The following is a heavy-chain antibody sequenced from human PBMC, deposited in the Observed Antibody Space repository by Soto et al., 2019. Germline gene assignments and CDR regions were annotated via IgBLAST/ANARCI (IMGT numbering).Heavy chain of an antibody. CDR2: INPSGGST. CDR3: ARSYYGSGSYWFYGMDV. CDR1: GYTFTSYY. V-gene: IGHV1-46*01. D-gene: IGHD3-10*01. Sequence: ASVKVSCKASGYTFTSYYMHWVRQAPGQGLEWMGIINPSGGSTSYAQKFQGRVTMTRDTSTSTVYMELSSLRSEDTAVYYCARSYYGSGSYWFYGMDVWGQGTTVTVSS. J-gene: IGHJ6*02.